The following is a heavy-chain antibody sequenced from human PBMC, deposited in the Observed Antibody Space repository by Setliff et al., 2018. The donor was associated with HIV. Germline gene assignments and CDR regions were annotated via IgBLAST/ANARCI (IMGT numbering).Heavy chain of an antibody. CDR3: AGEGSHSGSVY. V-gene: IGHV3-66*02. J-gene: IGHJ4*02. D-gene: IGHD5-12*01. CDR2: IYGDDTT. Sequence: RLSCAASGFTVRSTYMNWVRRAPGKGLEWVSIIYGDDTTDYADSVKGRFAISRDNSKNVVNPQMNTLRPEDTAVYYCAGEGSHSGSVYWGQGTLVTVS. CDR1: GFTVRSTY.